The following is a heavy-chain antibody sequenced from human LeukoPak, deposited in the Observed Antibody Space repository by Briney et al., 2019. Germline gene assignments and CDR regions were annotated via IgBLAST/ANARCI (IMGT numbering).Heavy chain of an antibody. J-gene: IGHJ4*02. V-gene: IGHV4-34*01. D-gene: IGHD4-23*01. CDR3: ARVNASTEVYY. CDR2: INHSGST. CDR1: GGSISGYY. Sequence: PSETLSLTCTVSGGSISGYYWSWIRQPPGKGLEWIGEINHSGSTNYNPSLKSRVTISVDTSKNQFSLKLSSVTAADTAVYYCARVNASTEVYYWGQGTLVTVSS.